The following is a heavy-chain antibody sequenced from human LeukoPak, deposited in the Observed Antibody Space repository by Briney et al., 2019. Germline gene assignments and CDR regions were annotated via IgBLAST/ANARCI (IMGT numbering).Heavy chain of an antibody. CDR2: INPNSGGT. J-gene: IGHJ4*02. V-gene: IGHV1-2*02. CDR3: AREIGPRQLHLWGSAFDY. D-gene: IGHD5-18*01. Sequence: ASVKVSCKASGYTFTCYYMHWVRQAPGQGLEWMGWINPNSGGTNYAQKFQGRVTMTRDTSTTTVYMELSSLRSEDTAMYYCAREIGPRQLHLWGSAFDYWGQGTLVTVSS. CDR1: GYTFTCYY.